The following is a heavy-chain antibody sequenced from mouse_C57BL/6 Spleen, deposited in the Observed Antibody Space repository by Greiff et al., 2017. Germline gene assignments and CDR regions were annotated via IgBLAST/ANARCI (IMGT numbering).Heavy chain of an antibody. CDR1: GYTFTSYW. CDR3: ARPSAVVAGDYFDY. V-gene: IGHV1-64*01. J-gene: IGHJ2*01. CDR2: IHPNSGST. D-gene: IGHD1-1*01. Sequence: VQLQQPGAELVKPGASVKLSCKASGYTFTSYWMHWVKQRPGQGLEWIGMIHPNSGSTNYNEKFKSKDTLTVDKSSSTAYMQLSSLTSEASAVYYCARPSAVVAGDYFDYWGQGTTLTVSS.